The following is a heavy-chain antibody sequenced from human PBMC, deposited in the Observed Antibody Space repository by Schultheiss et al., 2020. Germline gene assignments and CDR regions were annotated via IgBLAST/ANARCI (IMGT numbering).Heavy chain of an antibody. J-gene: IGHJ6*02. D-gene: IGHD3-10*01. CDR3: ASSGRDYYYGMDV. V-gene: IGHV1-2*04. CDR2: INPNSGGT. Sequence: ASVKVSCKASGGTFSSYAISWVRQAPGQGLEWMGWINPNSGGTNYAQKFQGWVTMTRDTSISTAYMELSSLRSEDTAVYYCASSGRDYYYGMDVWGQGTTVTVS. CDR1: GGTFSSYA.